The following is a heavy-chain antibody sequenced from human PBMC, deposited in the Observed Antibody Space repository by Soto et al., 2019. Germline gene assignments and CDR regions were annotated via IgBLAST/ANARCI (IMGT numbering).Heavy chain of an antibody. CDR3: ARTARPTAGWAKTYYFDY. J-gene: IGHJ4*02. V-gene: IGHV4-59*01. Sequence: SETLSLTCTVSGGSISSYYWSWIRQPPGKGLEWIGYIYYSGSTNYNPSLKSRVTISVDTSKNQFSLKLSSVTAADTAVYYCARTARPTAGWAKTYYFDYWGQGTLVTVSS. D-gene: IGHD4-17*01. CDR1: GGSISSYY. CDR2: IYYSGST.